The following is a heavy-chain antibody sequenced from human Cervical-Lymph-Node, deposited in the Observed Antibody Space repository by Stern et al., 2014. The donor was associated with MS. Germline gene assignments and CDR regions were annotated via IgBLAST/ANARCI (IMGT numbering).Heavy chain of an antibody. CDR1: EFTFSSYG. CDR3: ARSLSGSYLWYFDL. J-gene: IGHJ2*01. V-gene: IGHV3-21*01. Sequence: EVQLVESGGGLVKPGGSLRLSCAASEFTFSSYGMNWVRQAPGKGLEWVSVISSSGSFIKYADSVKGRFTISRDNAKNSLSLQMNSLRAEDTAVYYCARSLSGSYLWYFDLWGRGTLVTVSS. D-gene: IGHD1-26*01. CDR2: ISSSGSFI.